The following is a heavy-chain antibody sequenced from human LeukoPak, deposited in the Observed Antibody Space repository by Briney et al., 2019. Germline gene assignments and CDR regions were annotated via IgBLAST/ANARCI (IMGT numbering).Heavy chain of an antibody. Sequence: PSETLSLTRTVPGGSISTYYWSWFRQPPGKGLEWIGYIYSSGSTNYNPALKTRVTISVDTSKNQFSLKLSSVTAADTAVYYCARRSRVSYAGGTEYFQHWGQGTLVTVSS. J-gene: IGHJ1*01. CDR1: GGSISTYY. CDR2: IYSSGST. V-gene: IGHV4-59*08. CDR3: ARRSRVSYAGGTEYFQH. D-gene: IGHD2-2*01.